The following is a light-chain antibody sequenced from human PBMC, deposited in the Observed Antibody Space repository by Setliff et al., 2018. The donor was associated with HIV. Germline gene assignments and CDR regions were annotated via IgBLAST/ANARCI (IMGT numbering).Light chain of an antibody. Sequence: QSALAQPPSASGTPGQRVPISCSGSSSNIGSNSVSWYQQLPGTAPKLLIYKNNQRPSGVPDRFSGSKSGTSASLAVSGLQSEDEADYYCATWDDSLNAVVFGGGTQLTVL. CDR1: SSNIGSNS. CDR3: ATWDDSLNAVV. J-gene: IGLJ2*01. V-gene: IGLV1-44*01. CDR2: KNN.